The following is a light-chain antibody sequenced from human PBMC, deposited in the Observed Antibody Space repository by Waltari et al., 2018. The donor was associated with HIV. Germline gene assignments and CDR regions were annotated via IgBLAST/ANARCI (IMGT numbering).Light chain of an antibody. CDR1: NIASKS. CDR3: QVWDSSGDHPL. J-gene: IGLJ2*01. CDR2: ADS. V-gene: IGLV3-21*04. Sequence: SYVPTQPPSVSVAPGKTARITCGGNNIASKSVHWYQHKPGQAPVLVISADSDRPSGIPERFSGSNAGNTATLTISRVEAGDEADYYCQVWDSSGDHPLFGGGTKLTVL.